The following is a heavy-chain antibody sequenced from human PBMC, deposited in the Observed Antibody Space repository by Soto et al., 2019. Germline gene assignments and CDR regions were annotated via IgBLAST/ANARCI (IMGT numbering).Heavy chain of an antibody. CDR2: IRSNADGGTV. CDR3: TAAGVRGVVMSGMDV. J-gene: IGHJ6*02. V-gene: IGHV3-15*01. D-gene: IGHD3-10*01. Sequence: DVQLVESGGGLVNPGGFLRLSCRTSGFTFSKAWMRWVRQAPGKGLEWVGRIRSNADGGTVEYAAPVKGRFIISRDDSTNTLYLQRNSLETEDTGVYYCTAAGVRGVVMSGMDVWGQGTAVTVSS. CDR1: GFTFSKAW.